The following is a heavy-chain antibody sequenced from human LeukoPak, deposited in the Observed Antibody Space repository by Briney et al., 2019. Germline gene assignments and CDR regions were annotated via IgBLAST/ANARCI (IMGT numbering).Heavy chain of an antibody. CDR3: ARRRYYDGSGYLE. J-gene: IGHJ1*01. D-gene: IGHD3-22*01. V-gene: IGHV4-39*01. CDR2: IYYSGRT. CDR1: GDSVSRSDSY. Sequence: SETLSLTXSVSGDSVSRSDSYWDWIRQPPGKGLGWIGTIYYSGRTYYSPSLKSRVTMSVDPSNNQFSLNLRSVTAADTALYYCARRRYYDGSGYLEWGQGTLLSVSS.